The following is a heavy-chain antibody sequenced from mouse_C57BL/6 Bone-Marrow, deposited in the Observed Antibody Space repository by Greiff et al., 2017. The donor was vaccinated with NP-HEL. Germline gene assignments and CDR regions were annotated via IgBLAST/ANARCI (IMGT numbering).Heavy chain of an antibody. V-gene: IGHV2-5*01. CDR3: AKNGGYYGSSSYYFDY. CDR1: GFSLTSYG. D-gene: IGHD1-1*01. CDR2: IWRGGST. Sequence: VQLQQSGPGLVQPSQSLSITCTVSGFSLTSYGVHWVRQSPGKGLEWLGVIWRGGSTDYNAAFMSRLSITKDNSKSQVFFKMNSLQADDTAIYYCAKNGGYYGSSSYYFDYWGQGTTLTVSS. J-gene: IGHJ2*01.